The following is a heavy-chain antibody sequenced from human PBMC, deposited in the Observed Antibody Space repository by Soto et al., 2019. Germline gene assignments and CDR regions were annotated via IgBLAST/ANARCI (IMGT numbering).Heavy chain of an antibody. CDR3: AKHHRGDFPDF. Sequence: QLLLQQSGPGLLKPSETLSLTCTVSGDSFRSRDHYWGWIRQPPGKGLEWIGSIFYSENTYYNPSLKRRVTISLDTSKNQVSLKVSSVTAADTAVYYCAKHHRGDFPDFWGQGTLVAVYS. CDR1: GDSFRSRDHY. J-gene: IGHJ4*02. CDR2: IFYSENT. D-gene: IGHD3-10*01. V-gene: IGHV4-39*01.